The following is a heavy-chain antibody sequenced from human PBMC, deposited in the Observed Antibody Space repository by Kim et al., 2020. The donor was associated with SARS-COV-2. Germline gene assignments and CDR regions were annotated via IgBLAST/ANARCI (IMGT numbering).Heavy chain of an antibody. D-gene: IGHD2-15*01. J-gene: IGHJ4*02. CDR1: GFTFSSYW. CDR2: INSDGSST. CDR3: ASDPLEHCSGGSCSDY. Sequence: GGSLRLSCAASGFTFSSYWMHWVRQAPGKGLVWVSRINSDGSSTSYADSVKGRFTISRDNAKNTLYLQMNSLRAEDTAVYYCASDPLEHCSGGSCSDYWGQGTLVTVSS. V-gene: IGHV3-74*01.